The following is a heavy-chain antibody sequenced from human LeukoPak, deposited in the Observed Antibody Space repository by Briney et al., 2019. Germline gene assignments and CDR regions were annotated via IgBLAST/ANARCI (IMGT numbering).Heavy chain of an antibody. D-gene: IGHD1-26*01. CDR2: ISGGSDYI. CDR1: GFMFNGYS. V-gene: IGHV3-21*01. J-gene: IGHJ4*02. Sequence: GGSLRLSCAASGFMFNGYSMTWVRQAPGKGLEWVSYISGGSDYIYYTDSVKGRFTISRDNAKKSLYLQLNSLRVEDTAVYYCARWGLGPSFDSWGQGTLVTVSS. CDR3: ARWGLGPSFDS.